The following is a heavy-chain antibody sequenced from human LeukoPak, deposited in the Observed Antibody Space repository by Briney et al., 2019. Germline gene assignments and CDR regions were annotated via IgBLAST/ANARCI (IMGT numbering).Heavy chain of an antibody. D-gene: IGHD1-26*01. V-gene: IGHV1-18*01. Sequence: ASVKVSCKTSGYTFVTYGISWVRQAPGQGLEWMGWISPKSGHANYVQKFRGRVTMTTDTATTTAYMELGSLRSDDTAVYYCARDRGVEGADTFDYWGQGTLVTVSS. CDR3: ARDRGVEGADTFDY. CDR1: GYTFVTYG. CDR2: ISPKSGHA. J-gene: IGHJ4*02.